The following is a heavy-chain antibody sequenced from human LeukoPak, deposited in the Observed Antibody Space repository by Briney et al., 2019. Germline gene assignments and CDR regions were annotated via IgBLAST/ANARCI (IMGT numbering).Heavy chain of an antibody. V-gene: IGHV3-21*01. CDR3: ASPALGQVTMKP. CDR1: GFTFSSYS. Sequence: GGSLRLSCAASGFTFSSYSMHWVRQAPGKGLEWVSSISDSSTYIYYADSVKGRFTISRDNAKNSLYLRMNSLRAEDTTMYYCASPALGQVTMKPWGQGTLVTVSS. J-gene: IGHJ5*02. D-gene: IGHD3-22*01. CDR2: ISDSSTYI.